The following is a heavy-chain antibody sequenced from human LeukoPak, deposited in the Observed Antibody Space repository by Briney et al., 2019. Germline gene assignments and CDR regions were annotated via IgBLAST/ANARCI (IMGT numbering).Heavy chain of an antibody. CDR3: ARSSRSPRLDY. Sequence: SETLSLTCTVSRGSISSGAYYWSWIRQHPGKGLEWLGYIYHSGSTYYNPSLESRISISLDTSKNQFSLKLSSVTAADTAVYYCARSSRSPRLDYSGQGTLVTVSS. J-gene: IGHJ4*02. D-gene: IGHD6-6*01. CDR2: IYHSGST. V-gene: IGHV4-31*03. CDR1: RGSISSGAYY.